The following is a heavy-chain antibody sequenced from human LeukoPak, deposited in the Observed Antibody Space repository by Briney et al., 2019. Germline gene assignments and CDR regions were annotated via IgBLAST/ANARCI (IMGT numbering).Heavy chain of an antibody. CDR3: ARVVVGATSQWFDP. Sequence: GGSLRLSCAASGFTVSSNYMSWVRQAPGKGLEWVSYISSSSSTIYYADSVKGRFTISRDNAKKSLYLQMNSLRDEDTAVYYCARVVVGATSQWFDPWGQGTLVTVSS. D-gene: IGHD1-26*01. V-gene: IGHV3-48*02. J-gene: IGHJ5*02. CDR2: ISSSSSTI. CDR1: GFTVSSNY.